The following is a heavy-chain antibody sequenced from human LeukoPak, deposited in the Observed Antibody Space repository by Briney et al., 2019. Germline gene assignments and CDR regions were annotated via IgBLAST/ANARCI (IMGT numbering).Heavy chain of an antibody. Sequence: PGGSLRLSCAASGFTFTNYAMTWVRQAPGKGLEWVSIITNSGGTTYYADSVKGRFTISRDDSGNTLYLQMNNLRVEDTAVYFCAKDSLGSYSYFDHWGQGILVTVSS. J-gene: IGHJ4*02. CDR2: ITNSGGTT. CDR1: GFTFTNYA. CDR3: AKDSLGSYSYFDH. D-gene: IGHD1-26*01. V-gene: IGHV3-23*01.